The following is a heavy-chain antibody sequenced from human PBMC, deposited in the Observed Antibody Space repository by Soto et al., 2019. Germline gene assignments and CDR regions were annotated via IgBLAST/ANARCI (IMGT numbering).Heavy chain of an antibody. V-gene: IGHV1-69*06. Sequence: QVQLEQSGSEVKKSGSSVKVSCKASGYSFSSHAITWVRQAPGQGLEWMGGIIPVFGTPSYAQKFQGIVTISEDKSTNKSYLELRSLRSEDTAVYYCARGGALSTSWYWGDGLDSWGQGTQVTVSS. D-gene: IGHD6-13*01. CDR3: ARGGALSTSWYWGDGLDS. CDR1: GYSFSSHA. J-gene: IGHJ4*02. CDR2: IIPVFGTP.